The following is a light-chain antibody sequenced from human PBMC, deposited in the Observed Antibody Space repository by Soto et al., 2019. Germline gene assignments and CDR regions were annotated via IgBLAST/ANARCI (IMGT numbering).Light chain of an antibody. CDR3: SSDTGGSTYV. V-gene: IGLV2-14*01. J-gene: IGLJ1*01. CDR2: DVS. CDR1: SSDIGGYKY. Sequence: QSALTQPPSVSGSPGQSITISCTGTSSDIGGYKYVSWYQQHPGKAPNLMIYDVSNRPSGVSNRFSGSKSGNTATLTISGLQGEDEDEYYCSSDTGGSTYVFGTGTKVTVL.